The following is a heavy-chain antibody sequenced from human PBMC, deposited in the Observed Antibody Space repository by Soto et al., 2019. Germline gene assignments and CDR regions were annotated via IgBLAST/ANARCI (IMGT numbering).Heavy chain of an antibody. CDR1: GGSISSGVYY. Sequence: QVQLQESGPGLVKPSQTLSLTCTVSGGSISSGVYYWSWIRQHPGKGLEWIGYIFYSGSTYYNPSLKSRLTISVDTSKNQFSLKLSSVTAADTAVYYCAIYDSSGSRGFQHWGQGTLVTVS. J-gene: IGHJ1*01. CDR2: IFYSGST. V-gene: IGHV4-31*03. D-gene: IGHD3-22*01. CDR3: AIYDSSGSRGFQH.